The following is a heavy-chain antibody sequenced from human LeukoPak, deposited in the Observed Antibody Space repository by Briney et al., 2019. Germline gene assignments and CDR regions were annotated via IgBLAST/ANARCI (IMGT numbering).Heavy chain of an antibody. Sequence: GGSLRLSCTASGFTFDDYAMHWVRQAPGKGLEWVSGISWNSGSVGYADSVKGRFTISRDNAKNSLYLQMDSLRAEDTAFYYCAKNGVTYTDYYYYMDVWGKGTTVTISS. V-gene: IGHV3-9*01. CDR3: AKNGVTYTDYYYYMDV. CDR2: ISWNSGSV. D-gene: IGHD2-2*02. J-gene: IGHJ6*03. CDR1: GFTFDDYA.